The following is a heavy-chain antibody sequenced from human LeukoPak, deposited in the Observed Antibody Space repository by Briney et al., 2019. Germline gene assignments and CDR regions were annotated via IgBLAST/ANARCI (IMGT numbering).Heavy chain of an antibody. D-gene: IGHD2-15*01. J-gene: IGHJ4*02. CDR1: GGSISSYY. CDR3: ARSSYCSGGSCYSLTGVGY. Sequence: SSETLSLTCTVSGGSISSYYWSWIRQPPGKGLEWIGYVYYSGSTNYNPSLKSRVTISVATSKNQFSLRLSSVTAADTAVCYCARSSYCSGGSCYSLTGVGYWGQGTLVTVSS. CDR2: VYYSGST. V-gene: IGHV4-59*01.